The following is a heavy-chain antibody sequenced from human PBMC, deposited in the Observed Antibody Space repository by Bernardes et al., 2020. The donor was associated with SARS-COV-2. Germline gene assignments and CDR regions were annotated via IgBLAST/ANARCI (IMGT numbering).Heavy chain of an antibody. Sequence: SETLSLTCTVSGGSISSSSYYWGWIRQPPGKGLEWIGSIYYSGSTYYNPSLKSRVTISVDTSKNQFSLKLSSVTAAETAVYYCARRGYTSGGSELDNWGQGTLVTVSS. J-gene: IGHJ4*02. D-gene: IGHD2-15*01. V-gene: IGHV4-39*01. CDR1: GGSISSSSYY. CDR3: ARRGYTSGGSELDN. CDR2: IYYSGST.